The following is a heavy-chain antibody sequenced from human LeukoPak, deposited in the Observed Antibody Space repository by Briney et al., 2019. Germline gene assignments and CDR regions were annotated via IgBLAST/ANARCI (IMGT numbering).Heavy chain of an antibody. CDR1: GGSFSGYY. Sequence: SETLSLTCAVYGGSFSGYYWSWIRQPPGKGLEWIGEINHSGSTNYNPSLKSRVTISVDTSKNQFSLKLSSVTAADTAVYYCARVVVVVPAAISNNWFDPWVQGTLVTVSS. CDR2: INHSGST. J-gene: IGHJ5*02. V-gene: IGHV4-34*01. CDR3: ARVVVVVPAAISNNWFDP. D-gene: IGHD2-2*01.